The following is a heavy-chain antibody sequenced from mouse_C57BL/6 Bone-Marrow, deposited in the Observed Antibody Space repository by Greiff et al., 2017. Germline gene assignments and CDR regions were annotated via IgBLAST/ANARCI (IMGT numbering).Heavy chain of an antibody. CDR1: GYTFTDYY. V-gene: IGHV1-19*01. D-gene: IGHD2-3*01. J-gene: IGHJ2*01. CDR3: ARGRWLLRI. Sequence: EVKLQESGPVLVKPGASVKMSCKASGYTFTDYYMNWVKQSHGKSLEWIGVINPYNGGTSYNQKFKGKATLTVDKSSSTAYMELNSLTSEDSAVYYCARGRWLLRIWGQGTTLTVAS. CDR2: INPYNGGT.